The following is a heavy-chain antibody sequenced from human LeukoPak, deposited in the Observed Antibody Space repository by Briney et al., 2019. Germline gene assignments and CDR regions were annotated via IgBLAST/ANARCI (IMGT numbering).Heavy chain of an antibody. CDR1: GFNFRNYW. Sequence: GGSLRLSCAASGFNFRNYWMHWVRQAPGKGLVWVSRINSDGSSTSYADSVKGRFTISRDNAENTLYLQINSLRVEDTAVYYCATDEAATGRLDYWGQGTPVTDSS. CDR2: INSDGSST. D-gene: IGHD1-1*01. J-gene: IGHJ4*02. CDR3: ATDEAATGRLDY. V-gene: IGHV3-74*01.